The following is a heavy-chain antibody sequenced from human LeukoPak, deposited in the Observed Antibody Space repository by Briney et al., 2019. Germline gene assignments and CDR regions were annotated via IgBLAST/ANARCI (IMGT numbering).Heavy chain of an antibody. V-gene: IGHV3-30*19. J-gene: IGHJ3*02. Sequence: GGSLRLSCGASGFTFSRYSMNWVRQAPGKGLDWVAVVQANGSSKDYSATVKGRFTTSRDNSKNTLYLQMNNLSPEDTAVYYCTKGQLWASGRAFYIWGQGTMVTVSS. CDR3: TKGQLWASGRAFYI. D-gene: IGHD3-16*01. CDR2: VQANGSSK. CDR1: GFTFSRYS.